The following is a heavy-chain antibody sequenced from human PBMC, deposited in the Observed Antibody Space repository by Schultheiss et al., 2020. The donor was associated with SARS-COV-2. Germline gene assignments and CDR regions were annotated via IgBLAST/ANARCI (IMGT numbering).Heavy chain of an antibody. CDR3: ASERGSGTYRGWFDP. V-gene: IGHV3-53*01. D-gene: IGHD3-16*02. Sequence: GGSLRLSCAASGFTVSGNSANWVRQAPGKGLEWVSVILLGGGTYYADSVKGRFTMSRDTSKNTVYLQMNSLRVDDTAMYYCASERGSGTYRGWFDPWGQGTLVTVSS. J-gene: IGHJ5*02. CDR1: GFTVSGNS. CDR2: ILLGGGT.